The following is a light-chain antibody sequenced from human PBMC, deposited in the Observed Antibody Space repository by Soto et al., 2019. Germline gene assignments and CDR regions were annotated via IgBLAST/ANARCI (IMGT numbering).Light chain of an antibody. Sequence: EIVLTQSPGSLSLSPGERATLSCRASQSVDSNFFAWYQKKPGQAPRLLIYGASKRATGVPDRFSGSGSGTDFTLTISRLEHEYFAVYYCQQYMSAVTFGQGTKVEI. CDR1: QSVDSNF. J-gene: IGKJ1*01. CDR3: QQYMSAVT. CDR2: GAS. V-gene: IGKV3-20*01.